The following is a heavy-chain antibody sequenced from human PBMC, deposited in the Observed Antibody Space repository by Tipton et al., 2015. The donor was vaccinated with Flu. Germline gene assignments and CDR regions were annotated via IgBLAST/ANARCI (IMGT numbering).Heavy chain of an antibody. J-gene: IGHJ3*02. CDR3: ARARNPSRITIFGVVIKKNDAFDI. D-gene: IGHD3-3*01. V-gene: IGHV1-8*01. CDR2: MNPNSGNT. CDR1: GYTFTSYD. Sequence: QVQLVQSGAEVKKPGASVKVSCKASGYTFTSYDINWVRQATGQGLEWMGWMNPNSGNTGYAQKFQGRVTMTRNTSISTAYMELSSLRSEDTAVYYCARARNPSRITIFGVVIKKNDAFDIWGQGTMVTVSS.